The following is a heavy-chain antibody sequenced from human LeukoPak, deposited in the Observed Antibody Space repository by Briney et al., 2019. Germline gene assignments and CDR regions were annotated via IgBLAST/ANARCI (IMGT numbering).Heavy chain of an antibody. D-gene: IGHD6-19*01. CDR3: ASRSIAVAGTNY. Sequence: SETLSLTCTVSGGSISSGGYYWSWIRQHPGKGLEWIGYIYYSGSTYYNPSLKGRVTISVDTSKNQFSLKLSSVTAADTAVYYCASRSIAVAGTNYWGQGTLVTVSS. J-gene: IGHJ4*02. CDR1: GGSISSGGYY. V-gene: IGHV4-31*03. CDR2: IYYSGST.